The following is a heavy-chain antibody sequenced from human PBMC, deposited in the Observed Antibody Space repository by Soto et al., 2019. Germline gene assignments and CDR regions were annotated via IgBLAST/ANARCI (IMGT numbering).Heavy chain of an antibody. Sequence: GGSLRLSCAISGFSVSSNHLSWVRQAPGKGLEWVSVHYSGGSTYYADSVQGRFTISRDKSNNTLYLQMRRVRAEDTAVYFCARHRHPRGTVGATSPLDPWGQGTQVTVSS. V-gene: IGHV3-53*01. CDR1: GFSVSSNH. D-gene: IGHD1-26*01. CDR2: HYSGGST. J-gene: IGHJ5*02. CDR3: ARHRHPRGTVGATSPLDP.